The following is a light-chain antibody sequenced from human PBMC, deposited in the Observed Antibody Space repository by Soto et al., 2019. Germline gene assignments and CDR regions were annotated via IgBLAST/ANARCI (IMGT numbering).Light chain of an antibody. CDR3: PSFDSRLTAWV. CDR2: DDT. CDR1: SSNIGAGYG. Sequence: QSVLTQPPSVSGAPGQRVTISCTGTSSNIGAGYGVHWYRQVPGTAPKVLIFDDTNRPSGVPDRISASKSGTSGSLVITGLQSDDADDYYCPSFDSRLTAWVFGGGTKLTVL. V-gene: IGLV1-40*01. J-gene: IGLJ3*02.